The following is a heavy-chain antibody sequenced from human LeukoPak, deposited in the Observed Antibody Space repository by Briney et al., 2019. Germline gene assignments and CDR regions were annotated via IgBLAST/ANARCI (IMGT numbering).Heavy chain of an antibody. CDR1: GYTFTGYY. J-gene: IGHJ3*02. D-gene: IGHD6-19*01. V-gene: IGHV1-2*02. CDR3: ARVAGVMGAFDI. CDR2: INPNSGGT. Sequence: ASVKVSCKASGYTFTGYYMHWVRQAPGQGLEWMGWINPNSGGTNYAQKFQGRVTMTRDTSISTAYMELSRLRSGDTAVYYCARVAGVMGAFDIWGQGTMVTVSS.